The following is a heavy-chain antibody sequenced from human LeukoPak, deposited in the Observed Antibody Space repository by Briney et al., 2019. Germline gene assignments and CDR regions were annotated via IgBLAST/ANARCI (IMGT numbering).Heavy chain of an antibody. Sequence: PGGSLRLSCAASGFTFSSYSMNWVRQAPGKGLEWASSISSSSSYIYYADSVKGRFTISRDNAKNSLYLQMNSLRAEDTAVYYCARVRIWSGCDDYWGQGTLVTVSS. V-gene: IGHV3-21*01. CDR2: ISSSSSYI. J-gene: IGHJ4*02. D-gene: IGHD3-3*01. CDR1: GFTFSSYS. CDR3: ARVRIWSGCDDY.